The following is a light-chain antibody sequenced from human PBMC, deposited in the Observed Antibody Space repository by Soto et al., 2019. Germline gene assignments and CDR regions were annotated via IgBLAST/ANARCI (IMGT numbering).Light chain of an antibody. CDR2: EVS. Sequence: QSVLTQPASVSRSPGQSITISCTGTSSDIGGYKYVSWYQHYPGKAPKLMIYEVSNRPSGVSNRFSGSKSGNTASLTISGLQAEDEADYYCSSYTSSSTVVFGGGTKLTVL. V-gene: IGLV2-14*01. CDR1: SSDIGGYKY. J-gene: IGLJ2*01. CDR3: SSYTSSSTVV.